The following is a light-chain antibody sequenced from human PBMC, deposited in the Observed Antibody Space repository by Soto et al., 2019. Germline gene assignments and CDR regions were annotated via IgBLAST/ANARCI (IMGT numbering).Light chain of an antibody. CDR1: QSVSNY. V-gene: IGKV3-11*01. Sequence: EIVLTQSPATLSLSPGERATLSCRASQSVSNYLAWYQQRRGQAPRLLIYDASNRATGIPARFSGSGSGTDFSLTISSLEPEDFAVYYCQQYNSFLFTFGPGTKVDIK. CDR3: QQYNSFLFT. CDR2: DAS. J-gene: IGKJ3*01.